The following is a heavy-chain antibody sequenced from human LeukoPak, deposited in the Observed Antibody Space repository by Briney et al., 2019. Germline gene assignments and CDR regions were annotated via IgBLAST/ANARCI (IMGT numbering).Heavy chain of an antibody. Sequence: ASVTVSCKASGYTFTSYDINWVRQATGQGLEWMGWMNPNSGNTGYTQKFQGRVTMTRNTSISTAYMELSSLRSEDTAVYYCARGPGPRQLGLNWFDPWGQGTLVTVSS. J-gene: IGHJ5*02. D-gene: IGHD6-13*01. CDR3: ARGPGPRQLGLNWFDP. V-gene: IGHV1-8*01. CDR1: GYTFTSYD. CDR2: MNPNSGNT.